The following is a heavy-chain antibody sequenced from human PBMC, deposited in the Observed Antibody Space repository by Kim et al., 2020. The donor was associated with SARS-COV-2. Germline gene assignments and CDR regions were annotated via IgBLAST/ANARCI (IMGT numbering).Heavy chain of an antibody. CDR1: GGSFSGYY. CDR3: ARVCPRNSKILWFGDSNNPRPNYFDY. D-gene: IGHD3-10*01. J-gene: IGHJ4*02. Sequence: SETLSLTCAVYGGSFSGYYWSWIRQPPGKGLEWIGEINHSGSTNYNPSLKSRVTISVDTSKNQFSLKLSSVTAADTAVYYCARVCPRNSKILWFGDSNNPRPNYFDYWGQGTLVTVSS. V-gene: IGHV4-34*01. CDR2: INHSGST.